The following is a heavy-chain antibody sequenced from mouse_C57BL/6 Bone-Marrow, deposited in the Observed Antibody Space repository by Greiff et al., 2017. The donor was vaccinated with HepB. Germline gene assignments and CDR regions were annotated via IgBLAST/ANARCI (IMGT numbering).Heavy chain of an antibody. CDR1: GFSLTSYG. Sequence: VQLQESGPGLVQPSQSLSITCTVSGFSLTSYGVHWVRQSPGKGLEWLGVIWSGGSTDYNAALISRLSISKDNSKSQVFFTMNSLQADDTAIYYCARGWRLGYWGQGTTLTVSS. CDR3: ARGWRLGY. CDR2: IWSGGST. V-gene: IGHV2-2*01. D-gene: IGHD1-1*02. J-gene: IGHJ2*01.